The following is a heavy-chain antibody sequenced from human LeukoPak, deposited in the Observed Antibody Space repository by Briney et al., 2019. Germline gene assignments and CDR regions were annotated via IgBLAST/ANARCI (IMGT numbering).Heavy chain of an antibody. CDR1: GGSFSGYY. D-gene: IGHD2-15*01. V-gene: IGHV4-34*01. CDR3: ARGRVVAATSTWFDP. Sequence: SETLSLTCAVYGGSFSGYYWSWIRQPPGKGLEWIGEINHSGSTNYNPSLKSRVTISVDTSKNQFSLRLSSVTAADTAVYYCARGRVVAATSTWFDPWGQGTLVTVSS. J-gene: IGHJ5*02. CDR2: INHSGST.